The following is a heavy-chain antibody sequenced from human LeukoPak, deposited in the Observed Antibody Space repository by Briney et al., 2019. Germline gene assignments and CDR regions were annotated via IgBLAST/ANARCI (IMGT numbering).Heavy chain of an antibody. Sequence: SETLSLTCTVSGGSISSGNYYWGWIRQPPGKGLEWIGSVYYSGYTYYNPSLKSRVTISVDTSKNQFSLKLSSLTAADTTIYYCARHDLTTRHWFDPWGQGTLVTVSS. V-gene: IGHV4-39*01. CDR2: VYYSGYT. D-gene: IGHD1-1*01. CDR1: GGSISSGNYY. CDR3: ARHDLTTRHWFDP. J-gene: IGHJ5*02.